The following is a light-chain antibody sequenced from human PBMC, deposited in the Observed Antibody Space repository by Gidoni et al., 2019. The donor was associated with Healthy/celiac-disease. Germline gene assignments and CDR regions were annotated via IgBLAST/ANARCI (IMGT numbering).Light chain of an antibody. Sequence: EIQMTQSPSSLSASVGDRVTITCQASQDISNYLNWYQQEPGKGPKLLIYDASNLETGVPSRVRGSGSGTDFTFTISSLQPEDIATYYCQQYDNLPLTFGGGTKVEIK. CDR3: QQYDNLPLT. CDR1: QDISNY. V-gene: IGKV1-33*01. J-gene: IGKJ4*01. CDR2: DAS.